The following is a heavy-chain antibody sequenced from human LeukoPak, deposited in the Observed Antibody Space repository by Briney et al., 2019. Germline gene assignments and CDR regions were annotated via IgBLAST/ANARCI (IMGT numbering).Heavy chain of an antibody. CDR1: GYTFTSYD. CDR2: TNPIGGYT. V-gene: IGHV1-8*01. CDR3: ARGNRLYSSSWYSLAFDI. Sequence: GASVKVSCKASGYTFTSYDINWVRQATGQGLEWMGWTNPIGGYTGYAQKFQGRVTMTRNTSISTAYMELSSLRSEDTAVYYCARGNRLYSSSWYSLAFDIWGQGTMVTVSS. D-gene: IGHD6-13*01. J-gene: IGHJ3*02.